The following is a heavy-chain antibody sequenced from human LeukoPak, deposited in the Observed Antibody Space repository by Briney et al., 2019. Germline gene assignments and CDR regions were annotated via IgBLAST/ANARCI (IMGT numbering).Heavy chain of an antibody. D-gene: IGHD6-6*01. J-gene: IGHJ3*02. CDR3: ARDLVSAGFDI. V-gene: IGHV7-4-1*02. CDR1: GYTFSSHA. CDR2: INTNTGIP. Sequence: GASVKVSCKAFGYTFSSHAMNWVRQAPGQGLGLMGWINTNTGIPTYAQGFAGRFVFSLDTSVTTAYLQITSLKAEDTAVYYCARDLVSAGFDIWGQGTMVTVSS.